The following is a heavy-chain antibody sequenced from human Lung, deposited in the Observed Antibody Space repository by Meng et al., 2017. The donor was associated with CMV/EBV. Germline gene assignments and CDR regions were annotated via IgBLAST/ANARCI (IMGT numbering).Heavy chain of an antibody. CDR2: ISSSGYTL. Sequence: GESLKISCVASGFTFSSYEMNWVRQAPEKGLEWVSHISSSGYTLHYADSVKGRFTISRDNAKNSLYLQMNSLRPGDTAIYYCARDSISWYFDYWGPGALVTVSS. D-gene: IGHD6-13*01. V-gene: IGHV3-48*03. CDR3: ARDSISWYFDY. J-gene: IGHJ4*03. CDR1: GFTFSSYE.